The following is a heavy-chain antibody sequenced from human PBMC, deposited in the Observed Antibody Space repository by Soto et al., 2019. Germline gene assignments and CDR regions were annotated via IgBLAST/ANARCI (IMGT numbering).Heavy chain of an antibody. J-gene: IGHJ5*02. CDR2: IYYSGST. D-gene: IGHD3-9*01. CDR1: GSAISTSTYY. V-gene: IGHV4-39*01. Sequence: SETLSLTYNFSGSAISTSTYYWGWIRQPPGKGLEWIGSIYYSGSTYYNPSLKSRVTISVDTSKNQFSLKLSSVTAADTAVYYCASSLRYFDWLLSFYWFDPWGQG. CDR3: ASSLRYFDWLLSFYWFDP.